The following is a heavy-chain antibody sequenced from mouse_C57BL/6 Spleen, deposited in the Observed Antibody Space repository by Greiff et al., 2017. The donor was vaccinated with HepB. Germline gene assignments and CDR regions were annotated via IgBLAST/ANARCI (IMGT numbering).Heavy chain of an antibody. J-gene: IGHJ1*03. Sequence: LVESGPELVKPGASVKISCKASGYSFTDYNMNWVKQSNGKSLEWIGVINPNYGTTSYNQTFKGKATLTVDQSSSTAYMQLNSLTSEDSAVYYCARKDYGSSYNYFDVWGTGTTVTVSS. D-gene: IGHD1-1*01. CDR1: GYSFTDYN. V-gene: IGHV1-39*01. CDR2: INPNYGTT. CDR3: ARKDYGSSYNYFDV.